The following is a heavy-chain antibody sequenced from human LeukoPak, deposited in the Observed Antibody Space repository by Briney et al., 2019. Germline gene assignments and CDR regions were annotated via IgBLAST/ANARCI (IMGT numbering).Heavy chain of an antibody. J-gene: IGHJ4*02. CDR1: GGSISSGGYY. Sequence: PSETLSLTCTVSGGSISSGGYYWSWIRQHPGKGLEWIGYIYYSGSTYYNPSLKSRVTISVDTSKNQFSLKLSSVTAADTAVYYCARDSPDYGDSYWGQGTLVTVSS. CDR3: ARDSPDYGDSY. D-gene: IGHD4-17*01. CDR2: IYYSGST. V-gene: IGHV4-31*03.